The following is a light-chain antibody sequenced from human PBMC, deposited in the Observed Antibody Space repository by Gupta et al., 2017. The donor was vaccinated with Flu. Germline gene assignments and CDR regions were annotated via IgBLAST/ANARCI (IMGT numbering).Light chain of an antibody. J-gene: IGLJ2*01. CDR2: KVD. CDR3: SSYAGRNYIVI. Sequence: SSGVGGYNYVSWYQQQPGKAPKLLISKVDKRTSGVPDRFSGSKSGNTASLSVSGILADDEAEYYCSSYAGRNYIVIFGGGTKLTVL. CDR1: SSGVGGYNY. V-gene: IGLV2-8*01.